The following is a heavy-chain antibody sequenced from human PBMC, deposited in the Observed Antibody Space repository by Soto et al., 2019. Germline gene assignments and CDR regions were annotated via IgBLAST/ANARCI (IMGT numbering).Heavy chain of an antibody. CDR2: ISTYSGNT. D-gene: IGHD6-25*01. J-gene: IGHJ4*02. CDR1: GYSFSNYG. Sequence: QVQLVQSGAEVKKPGASVTVSCKASGYSFSNYGISWVRQAPGQGLECVGWISTYSGNTNSAQRCRGRVSLTTDTSTSTAYMELRGLTSDDTAVYYCARDWSYPSGGIDYWGQGTLVTVSS. CDR3: ARDWSYPSGGIDY. V-gene: IGHV1-18*01.